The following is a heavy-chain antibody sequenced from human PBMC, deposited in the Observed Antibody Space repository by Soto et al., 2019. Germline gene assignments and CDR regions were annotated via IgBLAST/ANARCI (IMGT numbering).Heavy chain of an antibody. Sequence: SVKVSCKASGGTFSSYAISWGRQAPGQGLEWMGGIIPIFGTANYAQKFQGRVTITADESTSTAYMELSSLRSEDTAVYYCARDFAGIVGATTSFDYWGQGTLVTVSS. D-gene: IGHD1-26*01. J-gene: IGHJ4*02. CDR2: IIPIFGTA. CDR3: ARDFAGIVGATTSFDY. CDR1: GGTFSSYA. V-gene: IGHV1-69*13.